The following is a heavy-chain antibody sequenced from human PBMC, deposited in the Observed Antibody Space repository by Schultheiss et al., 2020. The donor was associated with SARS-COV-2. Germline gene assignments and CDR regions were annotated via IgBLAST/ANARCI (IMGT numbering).Heavy chain of an antibody. D-gene: IGHD3-10*01. Sequence: SETLSLTCAVYGGSFSGYYWSWIRQPQGKGLEWIGHIYYSGSTYYNPSLRSRLTISVDTSKNQFSLKLSSVTAADTAVYYFATYYYGSGGLLGYLGQGTLFTVSS. CDR1: GGSFSGYY. J-gene: IGHJ4*02. CDR3: ATYYYGSGGLLGY. CDR2: IYYSGST. V-gene: IGHV4-34*01.